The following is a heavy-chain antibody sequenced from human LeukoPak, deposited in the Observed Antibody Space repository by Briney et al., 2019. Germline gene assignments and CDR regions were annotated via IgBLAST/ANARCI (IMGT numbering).Heavy chain of an antibody. V-gene: IGHV4-4*07. J-gene: IGHJ4*02. D-gene: IGHD3-22*01. Sequence: SATLSLTSPVSGGSISSYYWSWIRPPAGKGRESIGPITTSGSTNYNPSLKSRVTMSVDTSKTQFSLKLSSVTAADTAVYYCARMRYSDSSVLTRKRSYYFDYWGQGTLVTVSS. CDR1: GGSISSYY. CDR2: ITTSGST. CDR3: ARMRYSDSSVLTRKRSYYFDY.